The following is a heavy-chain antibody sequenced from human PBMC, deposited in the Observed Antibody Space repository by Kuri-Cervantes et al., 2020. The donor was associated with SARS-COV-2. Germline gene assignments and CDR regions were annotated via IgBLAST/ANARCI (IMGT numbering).Heavy chain of an antibody. V-gene: IGHV1-69*05. D-gene: IGHD3-3*01. CDR2: IIPIFGTA. J-gene: IGHJ5*02. CDR3: ARSPLGVVTHHWFDP. Sequence: SVKVSCKASGGTFSSYAISWVRQAPGQGLEWMGGIIPIFGTANYAQKFQGRVTITTDESTSTTYMELSSLRSEDTAVYYCARSPLGVVTHHWFDPWGQGTLVTVSS. CDR1: GGTFSSYA.